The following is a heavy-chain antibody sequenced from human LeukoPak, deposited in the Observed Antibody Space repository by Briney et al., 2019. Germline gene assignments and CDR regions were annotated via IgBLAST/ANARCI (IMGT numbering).Heavy chain of an antibody. CDR3: ARDGRYFDWSPTYYYYYYMDV. CDR2: IIPIFDTT. CDR1: GGTFSSYA. V-gene: IGHV1-69*06. D-gene: IGHD3-9*01. Sequence: SVKVSCKASGGTFSSYAISWVRQAPGQGLEWMGGIIPIFDTTNYAQKFKGRVTITADTSTSTAYMELSSLRSEDTAVYYCARDGRYFDWSPTYYYYYYMDVWGKGTTVTVSS. J-gene: IGHJ6*03.